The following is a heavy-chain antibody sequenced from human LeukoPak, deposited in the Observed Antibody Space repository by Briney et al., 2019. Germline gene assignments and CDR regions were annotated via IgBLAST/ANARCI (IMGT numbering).Heavy chain of an antibody. CDR2: IIPIFGTA. Sequence: GASVKVSFKASGGTFSSYAISWVRQAPGQGLEWMGGIIPIFGTANYAQTFQGRVTITADKSTSTAYMELSSLRSEDTAVYYCARGRSANAYDLNYYMDVWGKGTTVTVSS. CDR1: GGTFSSYA. J-gene: IGHJ6*03. D-gene: IGHD2-21*01. CDR3: ARGRSANAYDLNYYMDV. V-gene: IGHV1-69*06.